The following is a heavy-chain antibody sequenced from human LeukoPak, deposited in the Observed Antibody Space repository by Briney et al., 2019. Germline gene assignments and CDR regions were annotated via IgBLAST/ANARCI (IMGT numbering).Heavy chain of an antibody. J-gene: IGHJ5*02. Sequence: SETLSLTCSVFGGSISSGSYYWSWIRQPAGKGLEYIGRIYTSGSTNYNPSLKSRVTISLDTSKNKFSLNLSSVTAADTAVYYCARVGSSSWYSPTGFDPWGQGTLVTVSS. D-gene: IGHD6-13*01. CDR3: ARVGSSSWYSPTGFDP. CDR2: IYTSGST. CDR1: GGSISSGSYY. V-gene: IGHV4-61*02.